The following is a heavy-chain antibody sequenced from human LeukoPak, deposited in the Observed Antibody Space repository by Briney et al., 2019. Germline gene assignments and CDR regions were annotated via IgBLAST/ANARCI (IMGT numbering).Heavy chain of an antibody. CDR2: ISCSGGST. D-gene: IGHD3-3*01. CDR3: AKDSKTYYDFWSGYYPFDY. V-gene: IGHV3-23*01. CDR1: GFTFSSYA. Sequence: GRSLRLSCAASGFTFSSYAMSWGRRAPGKGLEWVLAISCSGGSTYYADSVKGQFTISRDNSKKTLYLQMNSLRAEDTAVYYCAKDSKTYYDFWSGYYPFDYWGQGTLVTVSS. J-gene: IGHJ4*02.